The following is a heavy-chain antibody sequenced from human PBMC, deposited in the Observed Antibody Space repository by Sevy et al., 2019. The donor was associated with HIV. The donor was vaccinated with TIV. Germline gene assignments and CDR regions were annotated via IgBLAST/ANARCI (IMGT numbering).Heavy chain of an antibody. CDR2: ISHDGSLK. Sequence: GGSLRLSCAASGFIFTNHGMHWVRQAPGKGLEWVAVISHDGSLKYYADSVRGRVTISRDSSKNTVSLQMNSLRLEDTAVYYCAKGSRATGSAFDIWGQWTMVTVSS. J-gene: IGHJ3*02. V-gene: IGHV3-30*18. D-gene: IGHD2-15*01. CDR1: GFIFTNHG. CDR3: AKGSRATGSAFDI.